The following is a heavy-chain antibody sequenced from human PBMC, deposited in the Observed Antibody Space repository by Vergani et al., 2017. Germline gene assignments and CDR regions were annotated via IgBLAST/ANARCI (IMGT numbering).Heavy chain of an antibody. CDR3: ARGNVDTAMVVVYYGMDV. J-gene: IGHJ6*02. D-gene: IGHD5-18*01. CDR1: GGSISSSSYY. CDR2: IYYSGST. Sequence: QLQLQESGPGLVKPSETLSLTCTVSGGSISSSSYYWGWIRQPPGKGLEWIGSIYYSGSTYYNPSLKSRVTISVDTSKNQFSRKLSSVTAADTAVYYCARGNVDTAMVVVYYGMDVWGQGTTVTVSS. V-gene: IGHV4-39*07.